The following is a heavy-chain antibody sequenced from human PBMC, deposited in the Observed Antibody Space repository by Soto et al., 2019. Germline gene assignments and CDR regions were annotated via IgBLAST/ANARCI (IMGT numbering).Heavy chain of an antibody. D-gene: IGHD2-15*01. J-gene: IGHJ3*02. Sequence: PGGSLRLSCATSGFTFSSYWMSWVRQAPGKGLEWVANIKQDGSEKYYVDSVKGRFTISRDNAKNSLYLQMNSLRAEDTAVYYCARDRGCSGGSCYYAFDIWGQGTMVTVSS. CDR3: ARDRGCSGGSCYYAFDI. CDR2: IKQDGSEK. CDR1: GFTFSSYW. V-gene: IGHV3-7*01.